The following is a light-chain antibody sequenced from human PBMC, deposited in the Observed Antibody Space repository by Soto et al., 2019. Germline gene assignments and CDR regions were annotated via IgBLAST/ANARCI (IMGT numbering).Light chain of an antibody. CDR2: AAS. J-gene: IGKJ1*01. V-gene: IGKV1-6*01. CDR1: QGIRND. CDR3: LQDYNYPRT. Sequence: AIQMTQSPSSLSASVGDRVTITCPASQGIRNDLGWYQQKPGKAPKLLIYAASSLQSGVPSRFSGSGSGTDFTLTISRLQPEDFATYYCLQDYNYPRTFGQGTKVDIK.